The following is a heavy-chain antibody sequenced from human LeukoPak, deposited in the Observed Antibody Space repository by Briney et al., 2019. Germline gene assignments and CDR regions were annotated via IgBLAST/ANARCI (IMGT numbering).Heavy chain of an antibody. Sequence: GGSLRLSCAASGFTFSSYWMHWVRQAPGKGPEWVANIKQDGSEKYYVDSVKGRFTISRDNAKNSLYLQMNSLRAEDTAVYYCARIWFGEFYFDYWGQGTLVTVSS. V-gene: IGHV3-7*01. CDR3: ARIWFGEFYFDY. CDR1: GFTFSSYW. CDR2: IKQDGSEK. D-gene: IGHD3-10*01. J-gene: IGHJ4*02.